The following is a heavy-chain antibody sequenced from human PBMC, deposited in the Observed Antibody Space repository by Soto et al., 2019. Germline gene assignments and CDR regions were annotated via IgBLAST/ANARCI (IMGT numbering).Heavy chain of an antibody. Sequence: ASVKVSCPASFYTFDSDGISWVRQAPGNGLEWMGWISAYNGNTNYAQKLQGRVTMTTDTSTSTVYMELSSLRSEDTAVYYCARDRPTSKGYSDAYTRRAGDQYCYYGTDGWVQVT. D-gene: IGHD3-16*01. V-gene: IGHV1-18*04. J-gene: IGHJ6*02. CDR2: ISAYNGNT. CDR3: ARDRPTSKGYSDAYTRRAGDQYCYYGTDG. CDR1: FYTFDSDG.